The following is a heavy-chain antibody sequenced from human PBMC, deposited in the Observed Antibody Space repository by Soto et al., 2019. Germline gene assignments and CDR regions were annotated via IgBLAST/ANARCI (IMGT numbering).Heavy chain of an antibody. CDR3: AKDLLEWLLRQRGDFGY. J-gene: IGHJ4*02. Sequence: GGSLRLSCAASGFTFSTYWMHWVRQAPGKGLVWVSRINSDGSSTTYADSVKGRFTISRDNAKNTLYLQMNSLRAEDTAVYYCAKDLLEWLLRQRGDFGYWGQGTLVTVSS. V-gene: IGHV3-74*01. D-gene: IGHD3-3*01. CDR1: GFTFSTYW. CDR2: INSDGSST.